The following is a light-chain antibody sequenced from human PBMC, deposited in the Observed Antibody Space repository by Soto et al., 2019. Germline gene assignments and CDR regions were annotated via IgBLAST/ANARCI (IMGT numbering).Light chain of an antibody. Sequence: DIVMTQSPDSLAVSLGERATINCKSSQSVLFSSNNKNYLGWYQQKLGQPPKLLIYWASTRESGVPDCFSGSGSGTDFTLTISSLQAEDVAVYYCQQYYSIPYTFGQGTKLEIK. CDR3: QQYYSIPYT. J-gene: IGKJ2*01. CDR2: WAS. CDR1: QSVLFSSNNKNY. V-gene: IGKV4-1*01.